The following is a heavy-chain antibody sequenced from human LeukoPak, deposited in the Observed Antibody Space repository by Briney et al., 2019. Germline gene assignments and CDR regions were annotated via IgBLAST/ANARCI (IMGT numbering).Heavy chain of an antibody. CDR1: GGSISTYY. D-gene: IGHD4-23*01. V-gene: IGHV4-59*12. J-gene: IGHJ4*02. CDR3: ASSNHTTVVTPGGYYFDY. Sequence: SETLSLTCTVSGGSISTYYWSWIRQPPGKGLEWIGYIYHSGSTYYNPSLKSRVTISVDRSKNQFSLKLSSVTAADTAVYYCASSNHTTVVTPGGYYFDYWGQGTLVTVSS. CDR2: IYHSGST.